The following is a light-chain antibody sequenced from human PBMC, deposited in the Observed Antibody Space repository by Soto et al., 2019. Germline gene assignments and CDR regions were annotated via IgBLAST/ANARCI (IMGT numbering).Light chain of an antibody. V-gene: IGKV1-39*01. CDR3: QQSYITPPGT. J-gene: IGKJ1*01. CDR2: AAS. CDR1: QSIRRY. Sequence: MTQSPSSLSASVGDRVTITCRASQSIRRYLNWYQQKPGKAFKLLIYAASGLQTGVPSRFSGSGSGTDFTLRISSLQREDFATYYCQQSYITPPGTFGQGTKVDIK.